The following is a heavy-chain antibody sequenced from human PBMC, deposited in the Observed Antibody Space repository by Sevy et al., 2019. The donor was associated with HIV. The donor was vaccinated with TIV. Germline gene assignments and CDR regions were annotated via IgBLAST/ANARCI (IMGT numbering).Heavy chain of an antibody. CDR1: GGSISSYY. J-gene: IGHJ2*01. D-gene: IGHD3-10*01. Sequence: SETLSLTCTVSGGSISSYYWSWIRQPAGKGLEWIGRIYTSGSTNSNPSLKSRVTMSVDTSKNQFSLKLSSVTAADTAVYYCARVMGSGKHWYVDLWGRGTLVTVSS. V-gene: IGHV4-4*07. CDR3: ARVMGSGKHWYVDL. CDR2: IYTSGST.